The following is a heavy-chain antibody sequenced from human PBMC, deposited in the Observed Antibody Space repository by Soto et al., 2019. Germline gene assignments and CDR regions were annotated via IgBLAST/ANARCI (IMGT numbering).Heavy chain of an antibody. CDR2: ISGSGDRT. D-gene: IGHD2-8*02. CDR3: AKYRRVVVCVIEIYLDP. J-gene: IGHJ5*02. V-gene: IGHV3-23*01. CDR1: GFTFRSFA. Sequence: EVQLLESGGALVQPGGSLRLSCAASGFTFRSFALSWVRQAPGKGLEWVAAISGSGDRTYYADSVKGRFTVSRDNSKNTLDLEMNSLRVDDTAVSYCAKYRRVVVCVIEIYLDPWGQGTLVTVTS.